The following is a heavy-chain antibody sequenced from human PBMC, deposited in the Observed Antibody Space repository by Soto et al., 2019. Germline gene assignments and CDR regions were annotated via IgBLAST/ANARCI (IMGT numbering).Heavy chain of an antibody. CDR3: ARSTYYYDSSGYYYYYYGMDV. V-gene: IGHV4-39*01. Sequence: SETLSLTCTVSGGSISSSSYYWGWIRQPPGKGLEWIGSIYYSGSTYYNPSLKSRVTISVDTSKNQFSLKLSSVTAADTAVYYCARSTYYYDSSGYYYYYYGMDVWGQGTTVTVSS. D-gene: IGHD3-22*01. CDR1: GGSISSSSYY. J-gene: IGHJ6*02. CDR2: IYYSGST.